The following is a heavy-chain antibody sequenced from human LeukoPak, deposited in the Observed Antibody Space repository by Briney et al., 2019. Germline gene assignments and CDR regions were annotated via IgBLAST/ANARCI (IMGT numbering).Heavy chain of an antibody. J-gene: IGHJ4*02. V-gene: IGHV3-21*01. D-gene: IGHD3-3*01. Sequence: GGSLRLSCAASGFTFSSYNMNWVRQAPGKGLECVSSISTRTTYIYYADSVKGRFTISRDNTTNSLSLHMSRLRAEDTAVYYCARTYYDFWSGYYSDEGNPFDYWGQGTLVTVSS. CDR2: ISTRTTYI. CDR1: GFTFSSYN. CDR3: ARTYYDFWSGYYSDEGNPFDY.